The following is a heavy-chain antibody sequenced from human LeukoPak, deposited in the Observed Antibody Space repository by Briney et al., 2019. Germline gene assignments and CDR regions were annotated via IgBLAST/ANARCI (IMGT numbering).Heavy chain of an antibody. D-gene: IGHD3-10*01. CDR3: ARVAHSECRDGMDV. V-gene: IGHV4-30-2*01. CDR2: IYHSGST. Sequence: SETLSLTCAVSGGSISSGGYSWSWIRQPPGKGLEWIVYIYHSGSTYYNPSLKSRVTISVDRSKNQFSLKLSSVTAADTAVYYCARVAHSECRDGMDVWGQGTTVTVSS. CDR1: GGSISSGGYS. J-gene: IGHJ6*02.